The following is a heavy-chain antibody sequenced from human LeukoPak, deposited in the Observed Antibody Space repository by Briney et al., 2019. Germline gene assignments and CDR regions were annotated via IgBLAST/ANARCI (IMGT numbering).Heavy chain of an antibody. CDR3: ADNLSR. D-gene: IGHD1-1*01. V-gene: IGHV3-48*04. J-gene: IGHJ4*02. CDR2: IDKSGDPI. CDR1: GMTLSITS. Sequence: GGSLRLSCAASGMTLSITSMNWVRQAPGKGLEWISYIDKSGDPIHYADSVKVRFTISRDIARNSLFLQMNSLRAEDTAVYFCADNLSRWGQGTLVTVSS.